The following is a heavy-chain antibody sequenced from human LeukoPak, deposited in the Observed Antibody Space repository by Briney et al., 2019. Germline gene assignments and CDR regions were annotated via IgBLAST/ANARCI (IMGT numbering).Heavy chain of an antibody. J-gene: IGHJ4*02. D-gene: IGHD5-12*01. V-gene: IGHV1-8*01. CDR2: MNPNSGNT. CDR3: ARGQYSGYDYGGYY. CDR1: GYTFTSYD. Sequence: ASVKVSCKASGYTFTSYDINWVRQATGQGLEWMGWMNPNSGNTGYAQKFQGRVTMTRNTSISTAYMELSSLRSEDTAVYYCARGQYSGYDYGGYYWGQRTLVTVSS.